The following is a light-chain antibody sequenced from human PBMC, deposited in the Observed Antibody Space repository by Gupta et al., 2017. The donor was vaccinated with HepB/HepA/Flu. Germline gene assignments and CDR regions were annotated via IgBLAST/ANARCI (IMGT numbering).Light chain of an antibody. CDR3: QQANRFPLT. CDR1: QDINNY. J-gene: IGKJ4*01. CDR2: AAS. Sequence: DIQMTQSPSSVSASVGDRVTLTCRASQDINNYLAWYHQKSGKAPKLLIYAASNLQSGVPSRFSGSGSGTYFTLTISSLQPEDFATYYCQQANRFPLTFGGGTKVEIK. V-gene: IGKV1-12*01.